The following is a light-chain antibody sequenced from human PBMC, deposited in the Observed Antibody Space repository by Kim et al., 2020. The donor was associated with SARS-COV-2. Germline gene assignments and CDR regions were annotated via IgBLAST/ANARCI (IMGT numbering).Light chain of an antibody. CDR1: SLRSYY. Sequence: SSELTQDPAVSVALGQTVRITCQGDSLRSYYASWYQQKPGKAPVLVIYGKNNRPSGIPDRFSGSSSGNTASLTITGAQAEDEADYYCNSRDSSGNNLVFG. CDR3: NSRDSSGNNLV. CDR2: GKN. J-gene: IGLJ2*01. V-gene: IGLV3-19*01.